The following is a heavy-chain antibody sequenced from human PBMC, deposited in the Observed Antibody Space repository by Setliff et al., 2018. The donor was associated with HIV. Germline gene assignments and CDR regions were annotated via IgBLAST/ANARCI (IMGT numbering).Heavy chain of an antibody. CDR1: GGSINRISYY. CDR3: ARDAPTVYANGWFDP. CDR2: IYNSGST. J-gene: IGHJ5*02. V-gene: IGHV4-39*07. Sequence: PSETLSLTCTVSGGSINRISYYWGWIRQAPGRGLEWIGSIYNSGSTYYNPSLRSRVTISVDTSKNQFSLKPSSVTAADTAVYYCARDAPTVYANGWFDPWGQGTLVTVSS. D-gene: IGHD2-8*01.